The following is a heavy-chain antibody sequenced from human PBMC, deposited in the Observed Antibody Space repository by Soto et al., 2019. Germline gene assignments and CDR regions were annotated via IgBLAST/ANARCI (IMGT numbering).Heavy chain of an antibody. CDR1: GFSFSNYA. CDR2: ISGSAATI. CDR3: AKGRKGYCDTIGPPWAFDI. Sequence: EVQLLESGGGLVQPGGSLRLSCAASGFSFSNYALTWVRRAPGKGLEWVSVISGSAATIHYADSVKGRFTISRDNSKNTLYLQMHSLRAEATAVYYCAKGRKGYCDTIGPPWAFDIWGPGTMVTVSS. J-gene: IGHJ3*02. V-gene: IGHV3-23*01. D-gene: IGHD3-22*01.